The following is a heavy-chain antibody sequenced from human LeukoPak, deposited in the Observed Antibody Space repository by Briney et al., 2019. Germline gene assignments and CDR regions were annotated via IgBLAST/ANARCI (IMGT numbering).Heavy chain of an antibody. D-gene: IGHD3-10*01. J-gene: IGHJ3*02. V-gene: IGHV3-11*04. CDR2: ISTTGSTI. CDR1: GFTFSDYY. Sequence: PGGSLRLSCAASGFTFSDYYMSWIRQAPGKGLEWLSFISTTGSTIYQADSVKGRFTISRDNANNSLYLEMNSLRVEDTAIYYCARPDPFKSGWFGAFDIWGQGAMVTVAS. CDR3: ARPDPFKSGWFGAFDI.